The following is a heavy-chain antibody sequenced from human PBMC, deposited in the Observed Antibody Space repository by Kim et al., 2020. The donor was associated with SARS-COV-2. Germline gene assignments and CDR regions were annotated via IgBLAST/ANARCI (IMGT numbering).Heavy chain of an antibody. V-gene: IGHV3-30*04. J-gene: IGHJ4*02. CDR2: ISYDGSNK. D-gene: IGHD3-22*01. Sequence: GGSLRLSCAASGFTFSSYAMHWVRQAPGKGLEWVAVISYDGSNKYYVDSVKGRFTISRDNSKNTLYLQMNSLRAEDTAVYYCAFFPYYYDSSGSLNQAPHPDYWGQGTLVTVSS. CDR3: AFFPYYYDSSGSLNQAPHPDY. CDR1: GFTFSSYA.